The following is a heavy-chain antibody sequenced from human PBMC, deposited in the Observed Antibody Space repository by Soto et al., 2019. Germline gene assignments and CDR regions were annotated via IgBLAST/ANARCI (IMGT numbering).Heavy chain of an antibody. J-gene: IGHJ3*02. CDR2: IYPGGYT. CDR3: AREADVGFHI. V-gene: IGHV4-30-2*01. CDR1: GGSISSGGYS. Sequence: QLQLQESDSGLVKPSQTLSLTCAVSGGSISSGGYSWNWIRQPPGKGLEWIGYIYPGGYTYYNPPLKSRVTLSIDKSKNQFSLNLTSVTAADTAVYYCAREADVGFHIWGRGTLVTVS. D-gene: IGHD1-26*01.